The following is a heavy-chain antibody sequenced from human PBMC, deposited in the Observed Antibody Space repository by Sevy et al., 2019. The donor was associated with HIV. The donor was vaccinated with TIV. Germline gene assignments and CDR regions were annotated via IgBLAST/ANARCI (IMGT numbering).Heavy chain of an antibody. Sequence: ASVKVSCKTSGYTLTSFGISWVRQAPGQGLEWVGWSSVYNGKTNYAQKFQGRITLTSDTSTRTAYMELRSLRSDDTAVYYCSRRGAFEYDSSGFQSHWGQGTLVTVSS. D-gene: IGHD3-22*01. V-gene: IGHV1-18*01. J-gene: IGHJ4*02. CDR1: GYTLTSFG. CDR2: SSVYNGKT. CDR3: SRRGAFEYDSSGFQSH.